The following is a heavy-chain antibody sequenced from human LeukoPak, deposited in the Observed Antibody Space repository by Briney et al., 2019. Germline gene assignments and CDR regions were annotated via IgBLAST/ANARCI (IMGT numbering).Heavy chain of an antibody. Sequence: GGSLRLSCAASGFTFSSYGMHWVRQAPSKGLEWVAVISYDGNNKYYADSVKGRFTISRDNSKNTLYLQMNSLRAEDTAVYYCAKAPDLYCSGGSCYGALDFDYWGQGTLVTVSS. J-gene: IGHJ4*02. CDR3: AKAPDLYCSGGSCYGALDFDY. V-gene: IGHV3-30*18. CDR1: GFTFSSYG. D-gene: IGHD2-15*01. CDR2: ISYDGNNK.